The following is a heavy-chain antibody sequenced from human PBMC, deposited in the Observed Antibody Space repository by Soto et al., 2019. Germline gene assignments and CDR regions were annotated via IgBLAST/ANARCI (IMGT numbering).Heavy chain of an antibody. CDR2: FDPEDGET. Sequence: AASVKVSCKVSGYTLTELSMHWVRQAPGKGLEWMGGFDPEDGETIYAQKFQGRVTMTEDTSTDTAYMELSSLRSEDTAVYYCTVPDCSGGSCYPPYDAFDIWGQGTMVTVSS. J-gene: IGHJ3*02. D-gene: IGHD2-15*01. CDR3: TVPDCSGGSCYPPYDAFDI. V-gene: IGHV1-24*01. CDR1: GYTLTELS.